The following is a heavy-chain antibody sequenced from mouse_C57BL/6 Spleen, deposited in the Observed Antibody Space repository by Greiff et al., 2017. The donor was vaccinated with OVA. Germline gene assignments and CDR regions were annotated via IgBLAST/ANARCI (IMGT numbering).Heavy chain of an antibody. Sequence: VQLQQPGAELVRPGSSVKLSCKASGYTFTSYWMHWVKQRPIQGLEWIGNIDPSDSETHYNQKFKDKATLTVDKSSSTAYMQLSSLTSEDSAVYYCARDEYDGPFDYWGQGTTLTVSS. CDR1: GYTFTSYW. J-gene: IGHJ2*01. CDR2: IDPSDSET. V-gene: IGHV1-52*01. D-gene: IGHD2-4*01. CDR3: ARDEYDGPFDY.